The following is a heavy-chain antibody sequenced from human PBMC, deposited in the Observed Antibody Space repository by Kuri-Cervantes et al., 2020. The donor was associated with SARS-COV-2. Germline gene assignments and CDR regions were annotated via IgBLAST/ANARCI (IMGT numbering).Heavy chain of an antibody. V-gene: IGHV1-18*04. CDR3: ARGLHSGYAPYAFDI. CDR2: ISAYNGNT. D-gene: IGHD5-12*01. CDR1: GYTFTSYG. Sequence: ASVKVSCKASGYTFTSYGISWVRQAPGQGLEWMGWISAYNGNTNYAQKLQGRVTMTTDTSTSTAYMELRSLRSEDTAVYYCARGLHSGYAPYAFDIWGQGTMVTVSS. J-gene: IGHJ3*02.